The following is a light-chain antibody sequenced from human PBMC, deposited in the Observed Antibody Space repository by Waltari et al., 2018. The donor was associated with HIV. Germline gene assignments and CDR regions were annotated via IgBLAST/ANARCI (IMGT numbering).Light chain of an antibody. CDR1: NLPKKY. V-gene: IGLV3-10*01. CDR3: YSTESSGTHRV. J-gene: IGLJ3*02. Sequence: SYELTQPPSVSVSPGQTARITCSGDNLPKKYAHWYQQKSGQAPVLVIYEAIKRPSGIPERFSGSSSGTMAILTISGAQVEDEADYYCYSTESSGTHRVFGGGTKLTVL. CDR2: EAI.